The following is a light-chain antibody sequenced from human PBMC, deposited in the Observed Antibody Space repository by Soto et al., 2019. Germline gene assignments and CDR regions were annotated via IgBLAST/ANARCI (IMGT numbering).Light chain of an antibody. Sequence: DIVMTQSPDSLAVSLGERATIDCRSSQNALHSSNKNNYLAWYQQKPGQPPKLIIYWASNRESGVPDRFSGSGSETDFTLTSNSLQAEDVAVYYCRQHYSTPWTFGQGTKVEIK. CDR2: WAS. J-gene: IGKJ1*01. CDR1: QNALHSSNKNNY. CDR3: RQHYSTPWT. V-gene: IGKV4-1*01.